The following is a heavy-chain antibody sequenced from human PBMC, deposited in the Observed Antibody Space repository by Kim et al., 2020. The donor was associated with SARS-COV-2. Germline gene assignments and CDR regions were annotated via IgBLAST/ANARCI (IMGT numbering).Heavy chain of an antibody. CDR2: IIPIFGTA. Sequence: SVKVSCKASGGTFSSYAISWVRQAPGQGLEWMGGIIPIFGTANYAQKFQGRVTITADESTSTAYMELSSLRSEDTAVYYCARRKSGYDLWSGYYPMDVWGQGTTVTVSS. V-gene: IGHV1-69*13. J-gene: IGHJ6*02. D-gene: IGHD3-3*01. CDR1: GGTFSSYA. CDR3: ARRKSGYDLWSGYYPMDV.